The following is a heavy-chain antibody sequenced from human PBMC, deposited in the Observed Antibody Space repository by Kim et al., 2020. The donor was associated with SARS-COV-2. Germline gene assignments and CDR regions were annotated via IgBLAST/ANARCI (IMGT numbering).Heavy chain of an antibody. CDR2: ISYDGSNK. V-gene: IGHV3-30*18. CDR1: GFTFSSYG. Sequence: GGSLRLSCAASGFTFSSYGMHWVRQAPGKGLEWVAVISYDGSNKYYADSVKGRFTISRDNSKNTLYLQMNSLRAEDTAVYYCAKGETTLPSFDYWGQGTLVTVSS. D-gene: IGHD1-1*01. CDR3: AKGETTLPSFDY. J-gene: IGHJ4*02.